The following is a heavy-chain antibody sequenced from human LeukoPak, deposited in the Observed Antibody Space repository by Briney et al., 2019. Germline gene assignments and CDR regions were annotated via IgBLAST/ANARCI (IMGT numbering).Heavy chain of an antibody. V-gene: IGHV3-30*01. Sequence: GGSLRLSCAASGFTFSSYAMHWVRQAPGKGLEWVAVISYDGSNKYYADSVKGRFTISRDNSKNTLYLQMNSLRAEDTAVYYCAREGEYYYDSSVFDYWGQGTLVTVSS. CDR3: AREGEYYYDSSVFDY. CDR2: ISYDGSNK. CDR1: GFTFSSYA. D-gene: IGHD3-22*01. J-gene: IGHJ4*02.